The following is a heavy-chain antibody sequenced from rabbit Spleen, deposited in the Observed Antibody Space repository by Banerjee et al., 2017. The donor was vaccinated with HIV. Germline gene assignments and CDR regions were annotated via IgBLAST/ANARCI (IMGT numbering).Heavy chain of an antibody. CDR1: GFSFSNNYV. CDR3: ARDGYTNGDYHRYFNL. CDR2: INTSSGLT. D-gene: IGHD2-1*01. V-gene: IGHV1S45*01. J-gene: IGHJ4*01. Sequence: QEQLEESGGGLVKPEGSLTLTCKASGFSFSNNYVMCWVRQAPGKGLEWIACINTSSGLTVYASWAKGRFTVSKTSSTTVTLQMTSLTAADTATYFCARDGYTNGDYHRYFNLWGPGTLVTVS.